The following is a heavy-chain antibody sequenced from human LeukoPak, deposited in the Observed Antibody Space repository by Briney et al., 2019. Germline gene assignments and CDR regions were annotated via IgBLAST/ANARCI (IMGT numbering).Heavy chain of an antibody. Sequence: ASVKVSCKASRYTFTGYYMHWVRQAPGQGLEWMGWINPNSGGTNYAQKFQGRVTMTRDTSISTAYMELSRLRSDDTAVYYCARARGFRLSDDYWGQGTLVTVSS. CDR3: ARARGFRLSDDY. J-gene: IGHJ4*02. D-gene: IGHD3-10*01. CDR1: RYTFTGYY. CDR2: INPNSGGT. V-gene: IGHV1-2*02.